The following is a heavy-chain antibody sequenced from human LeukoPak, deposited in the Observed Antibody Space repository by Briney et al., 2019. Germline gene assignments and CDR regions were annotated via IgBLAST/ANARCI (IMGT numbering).Heavy chain of an antibody. CDR3: ARGRSRRYCSSTSCYWEYYFDY. CDR2: IYYSGST. CDR1: GGSISSYY. D-gene: IGHD2-2*01. Sequence: SETLSLTCTVSGGSISSYYWSWIRQPPGKGLEWIGYIYYSGSTNYNPSLKSRVTISVDTSKNQSSLKLSSVTAADTAVYYCARGRSRRYCSSTSCYWEYYFDYWGQGTLVTVSS. J-gene: IGHJ4*02. V-gene: IGHV4-59*12.